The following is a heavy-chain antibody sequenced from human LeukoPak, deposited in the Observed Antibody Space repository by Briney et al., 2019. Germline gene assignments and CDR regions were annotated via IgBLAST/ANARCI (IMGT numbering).Heavy chain of an antibody. Sequence: SETLSHTCAVYGGSFSGYYWSWICQPPGKGLEWIGEINHSGSTNYNPSLKSRVTISVDTSKNQFSLKLSSVTAADTAVYYCARGRPVLLWFGEPSNWFDPWGQGTLVTVSS. CDR2: INHSGST. J-gene: IGHJ5*02. V-gene: IGHV4-34*01. CDR3: ARGRPVLLWFGEPSNWFDP. CDR1: GGSFSGYY. D-gene: IGHD3-10*01.